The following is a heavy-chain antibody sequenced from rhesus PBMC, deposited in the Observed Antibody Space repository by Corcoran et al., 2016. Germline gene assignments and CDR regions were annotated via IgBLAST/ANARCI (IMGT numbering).Heavy chain of an antibody. Sequence: QLQLQESGPGLVKPSETLSLTCAVSGYSISSGYGWSWIRQPPGKGLEWIGYITYSGSTSYNPSLKSRVTSCRETSKNQFSLKLSSVTAADTAVYYCARDPMRFWTGSYYFDYWGQGVLVTVSS. CDR3: ARDPMRFWTGSYYFDY. J-gene: IGHJ4*01. CDR2: ITYSGST. D-gene: IGHD3-3*01. CDR1: GYSISSGYG. V-gene: IGHV4-122*02.